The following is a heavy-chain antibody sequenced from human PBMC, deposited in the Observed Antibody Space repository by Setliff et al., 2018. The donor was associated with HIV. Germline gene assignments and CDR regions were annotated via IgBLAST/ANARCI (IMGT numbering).Heavy chain of an antibody. CDR2: IYHNGIT. V-gene: IGHV4-38-2*01. CDR1: GYSISSGYY. Sequence: SETLSLTCGVSGYSISSGYYWGWIRQPPGKGLEWIGSIYHNGITYYNPSLKSRVTISVDTSQNQFSLNLSSVTAADTAVYYCARQFTVQWLVSTYGMDVWGQGTTVTVSS. CDR3: ARQFTVQWLVSTYGMDV. D-gene: IGHD6-19*01. J-gene: IGHJ6*02.